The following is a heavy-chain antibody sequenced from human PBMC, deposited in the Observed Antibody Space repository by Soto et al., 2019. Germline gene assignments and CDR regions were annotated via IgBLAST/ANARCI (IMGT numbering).Heavy chain of an antibody. Sequence: QVQLVQSGAEVKKPGSLVKVSCKASGDTFSRNSISWVRQAPGQGLEWMGGIFPVFGTATYAQKFQGRVFIIADESTTTAYMELTSLTYEDTAVYYCAVGPSAAAWYSHGMDVWGQGTTVTVPS. D-gene: IGHD2-2*01. CDR1: GDTFSRNS. CDR2: IFPVFGTA. CDR3: AVGPSAAAWYSHGMDV. J-gene: IGHJ6*02. V-gene: IGHV1-69*12.